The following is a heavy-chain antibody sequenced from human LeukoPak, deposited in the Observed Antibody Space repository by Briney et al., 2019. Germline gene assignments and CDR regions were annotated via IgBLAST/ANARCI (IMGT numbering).Heavy chain of an antibody. J-gene: IGHJ2*01. CDR3: AKDAGSGCDWYFDL. CDR2: ISWNSGSI. CDR1: GFTFDDYA. V-gene: IGHV3-9*03. Sequence: GGSLRLSCAASGFTFDDYAMHWVRQAPGEGLEWVSGISWNSGSIGYADSVKGRFTISRDNAKNSLYLQMNSLRAEDMALYYCAKDAGSGCDWYFDLWGRGTLVTVSS. D-gene: IGHD3-3*01.